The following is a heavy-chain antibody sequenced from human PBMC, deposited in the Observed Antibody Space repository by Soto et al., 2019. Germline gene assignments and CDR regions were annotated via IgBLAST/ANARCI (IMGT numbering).Heavy chain of an antibody. CDR1: GFTFSSYE. D-gene: IGHD2-2*01. V-gene: IGHV3-48*03. CDR2: ISSSGSTI. J-gene: IGHJ5*02. Sequence: XVSLSLSCAASGFTFSSYEMNWVRQAPGKGLEWVSYISSSGSTIYYADSVKGRFTISRDNAKNSLYLQMNSLRAEDTAVYYCARSIKKVVQAATTHWFDPWGQGTLVTVSS. CDR3: ARSIKKVVQAATTHWFDP.